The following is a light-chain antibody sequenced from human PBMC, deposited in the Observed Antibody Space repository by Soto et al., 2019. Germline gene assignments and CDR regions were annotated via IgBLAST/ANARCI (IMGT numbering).Light chain of an antibody. CDR2: KAS. V-gene: IGKV1-5*03. J-gene: IGKJ2*01. CDR3: QHYNDYSPYT. Sequence: DIQMTQSPSTLSASVGDRVTITCRASQSISNSLAWYQQKLGKAPKLLIYKASSLESGVPSRFSGRGSGTEFTLTISSLQPDDFATYYCQHYNDYSPYTFGQGTKLEIK. CDR1: QSISNS.